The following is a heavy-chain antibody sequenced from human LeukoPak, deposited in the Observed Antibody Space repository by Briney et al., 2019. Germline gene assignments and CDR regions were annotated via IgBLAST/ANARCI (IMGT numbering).Heavy chain of an antibody. Sequence: PGGSLRLFCAASGXTFSSHWMHWVRQAPGKGRVWVSRIKSDGRTTDYADSVKGRFTISRDNAKNTLYLQMNSLTADDTAVYYCARGYTGTQYGEVYWGQGTLVTVSS. CDR1: GXTFSSHW. D-gene: IGHD1-26*01. CDR2: IKSDGRTT. V-gene: IGHV3-74*01. CDR3: ARGYTGTQYGEVY. J-gene: IGHJ4*02.